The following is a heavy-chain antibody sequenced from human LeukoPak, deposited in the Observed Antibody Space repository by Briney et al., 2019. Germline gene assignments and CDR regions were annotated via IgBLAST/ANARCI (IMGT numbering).Heavy chain of an antibody. CDR2: INTNTGNP. CDR1: GYTFTSYA. Sequence: ASVTVSCKASGYTFTSYAMNWVRQAPGQGLEWMGWINTNTGNPTYAQGFTGRFVFSLDTSVSTAYLQISSLKAEDTAVYYCANYDFWSGYSQEFWFDPWGQGTLVTVSS. CDR3: ANYDFWSGYSQEFWFDP. J-gene: IGHJ5*02. D-gene: IGHD3-3*01. V-gene: IGHV7-4-1*02.